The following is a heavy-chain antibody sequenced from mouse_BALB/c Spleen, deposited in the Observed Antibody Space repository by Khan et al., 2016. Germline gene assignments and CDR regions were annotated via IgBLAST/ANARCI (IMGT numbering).Heavy chain of an antibody. Sequence: EVKLEESGPGLVKPSQSLSLTCTVTGYSITSDYAWNWIRQFPGNTLEWMGYITYSGSTSYNPSLKSRISITRDTSKNQFFLQLNSVTTEDTATYYCARYGSGYWYFDVWGAGTTVTVSS. CDR3: ARYGSGYWYFDV. J-gene: IGHJ1*01. D-gene: IGHD1-1*01. CDR1: GYSITSDYA. V-gene: IGHV3-2*02. CDR2: ITYSGST.